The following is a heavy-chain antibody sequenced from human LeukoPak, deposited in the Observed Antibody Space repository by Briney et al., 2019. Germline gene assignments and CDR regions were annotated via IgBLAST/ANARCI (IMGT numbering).Heavy chain of an antibody. V-gene: IGHV1-69*13. J-gene: IGHJ3*02. CDR1: GCTFSSYA. CDR2: IIPIFGTA. CDR3: ARGGLRYCSSTSCYGDDFDI. Sequence: ASVKVSCKASGCTFSSYAISWVRQAPGQGLEWMGGIIPIFGTANYEQKFHGRITITADESTSTANMEMSSLRSENTAVYYLARGGLRYCSSTSCYGDDFDIWGQGTMVTVSS. D-gene: IGHD2-2*01.